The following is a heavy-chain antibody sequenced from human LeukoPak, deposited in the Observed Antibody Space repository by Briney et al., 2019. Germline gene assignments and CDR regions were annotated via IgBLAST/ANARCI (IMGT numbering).Heavy chain of an antibody. V-gene: IGHV1-24*01. CDR1: GYTLTELS. Sequence: ASVKVSCKVSGYTLTELSMHWVRQAPGKGLEWMGGFDPEHGETVYAQKFQGRLTMTEDTSTHTAYMELSSLRSDDTAVYYCATDPVGYCNADGCYSVDYWGQGTLVTVSS. D-gene: IGHD2-15*01. CDR2: FDPEHGET. J-gene: IGHJ4*02. CDR3: ATDPVGYCNADGCYSVDY.